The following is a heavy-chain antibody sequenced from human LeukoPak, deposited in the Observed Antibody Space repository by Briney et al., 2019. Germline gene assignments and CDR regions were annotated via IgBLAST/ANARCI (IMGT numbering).Heavy chain of an antibody. J-gene: IGHJ4*02. V-gene: IGHV4-4*07. Sequence: SETLSLTCTVSGGSISSYYWSWIRQPAGKGLEWIGRIYSSGSTNYNPSLRSRVTMSVDTSKNQFSLKLTSVTAADTAMYYCARLKTGTTAFFDYRGQGTLVTVSS. CDR2: IYSSGST. CDR3: ARLKTGTTAFFDY. D-gene: IGHD1-7*01. CDR1: GGSISSYY.